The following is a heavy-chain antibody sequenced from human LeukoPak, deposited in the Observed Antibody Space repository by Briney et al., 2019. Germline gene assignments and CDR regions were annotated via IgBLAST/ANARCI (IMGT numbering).Heavy chain of an antibody. V-gene: IGHV3-23*01. CDR2: VVRSDETT. J-gene: IGHJ4*02. Sequence: PAGSLRLSCAASGFTFNNYAMSWVRQVPGEGLEWVSSVVRSDETTLYADSVKGRFTISRDNSKNTLYLQMNSLRAEDTAIYYCAKFGFWVRGDYDFNYWGQRTLVTVSS. CDR1: GFTFNNYA. CDR3: AKFGFWVRGDYDFNY. D-gene: IGHD4-17*01.